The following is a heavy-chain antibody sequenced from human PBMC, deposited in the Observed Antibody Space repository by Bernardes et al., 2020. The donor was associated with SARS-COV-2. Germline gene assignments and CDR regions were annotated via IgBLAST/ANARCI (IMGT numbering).Heavy chain of an antibody. D-gene: IGHD5-12*01. V-gene: IGHV4-34*01. J-gene: IGHJ4*02. CDR1: GGSFNDYY. CDR3: ARSSTGGYDYLDY. CDR2: INHSGST. Sequence: SETLSLTCAVYGGSFNDYYWSWIRQPPGKGLEWIGEINHSGSTNHNPSLKSRVTISVDTSKNQFSLNLSSVTAADTAVYYCARSSTGGYDYLDYWGPGTLVTVSS.